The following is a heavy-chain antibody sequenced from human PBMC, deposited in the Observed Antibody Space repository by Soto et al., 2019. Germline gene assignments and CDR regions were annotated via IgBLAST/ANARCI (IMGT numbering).Heavy chain of an antibody. CDR3: AREKEYSSSSAWFDP. Sequence: QVQLVQSGAEVKKPGSSLKFSCKASGGTFSSYAIGWVGQAPEKGLEWMGGIIPIFGTANYAQKFQGRVTITADESTSTAYMELSSLRSEDTAVYYCAREKEYSSSSAWFDPWGQGTLVTVSS. CDR2: IIPIFGTA. CDR1: GGTFSSYA. V-gene: IGHV1-69*01. D-gene: IGHD6-6*01. J-gene: IGHJ5*02.